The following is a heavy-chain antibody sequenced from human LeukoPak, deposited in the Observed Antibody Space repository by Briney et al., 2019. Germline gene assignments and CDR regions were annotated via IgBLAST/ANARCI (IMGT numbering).Heavy chain of an antibody. J-gene: IGHJ3*02. V-gene: IGHV3-23*01. CDR2: ISGGGGST. CDR1: GFTFASYA. CDR3: AKGQTTVTPNAFDI. Sequence: GSLILSCAASGFTFASYAMTWVRPAPGKGLEWVSDISGGGGSTHYADSVKGRLTISRDNSKNTLYLQMNSLRAEDTAVYYCAKGQTTVTPNAFDIWGQGTMVTVSS. D-gene: IGHD4-17*01.